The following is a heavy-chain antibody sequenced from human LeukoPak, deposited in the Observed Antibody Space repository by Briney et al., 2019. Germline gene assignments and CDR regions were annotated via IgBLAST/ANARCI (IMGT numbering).Heavy chain of an antibody. CDR3: ARGTRKLDV. Sequence: ASVKVSCKASGYTFSSFDINWVRQATGQGLEWMGWMNPNSGNAGYAQKLQGRVTLTRNTSINTVYMELSSLISEDTAAYYCARGTRKLDVWGQGTTVTVSS. J-gene: IGHJ6*02. CDR1: GYTFSSFD. V-gene: IGHV1-8*01. CDR2: MNPNSGNA.